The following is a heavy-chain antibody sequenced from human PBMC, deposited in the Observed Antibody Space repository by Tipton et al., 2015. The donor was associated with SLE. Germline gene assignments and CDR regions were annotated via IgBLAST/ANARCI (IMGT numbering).Heavy chain of an antibody. CDR1: GGSFSGYY. Sequence: TLSLTCAVYGGSFSGYYWSWIRQPPGKGLEWIGEINHSGSTNYNPSLKSRVTISMDTSKNQLSLKLSSVTAADTAVYYCARALLNSCYKTWGQGTLVTVSS. V-gene: IGHV4-34*01. D-gene: IGHD2-2*02. J-gene: IGHJ4*02. CDR2: INHSGST. CDR3: ARALLNSCYKT.